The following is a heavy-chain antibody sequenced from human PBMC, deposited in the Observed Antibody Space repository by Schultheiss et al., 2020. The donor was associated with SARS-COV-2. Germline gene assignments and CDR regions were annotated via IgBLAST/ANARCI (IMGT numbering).Heavy chain of an antibody. V-gene: IGHV4-61*02. J-gene: IGHJ4*02. Sequence: SETLSLTCTVSGGSISSGSYYWSWIRQPAGKGLEWIGRIYTSGSTNYNPSLKSRVTISVDTSKNQFSLKLSSVTAADTAVYYCARVSVGSVVYWGQGTLVTVSS. CDR2: IYTSGST. CDR3: ARVSVGSVVY. D-gene: IGHD1-26*01. CDR1: GGSISSGSYY.